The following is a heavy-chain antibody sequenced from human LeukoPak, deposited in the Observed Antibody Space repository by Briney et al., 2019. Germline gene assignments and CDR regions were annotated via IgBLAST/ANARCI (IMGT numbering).Heavy chain of an antibody. Sequence: GASVKVSCKASGYTFTSYGISWVRQAPGKGIEWMGGFDPEDGETIYAQKFQGRVTMTEDTSTDTAYMELSSLRSEDTAVYYCATGHRWELPNFDYWGQGTLVTVSS. J-gene: IGHJ4*02. CDR1: GYTFTSYG. CDR2: FDPEDGET. CDR3: ATGHRWELPNFDY. D-gene: IGHD2-15*01. V-gene: IGHV1-24*01.